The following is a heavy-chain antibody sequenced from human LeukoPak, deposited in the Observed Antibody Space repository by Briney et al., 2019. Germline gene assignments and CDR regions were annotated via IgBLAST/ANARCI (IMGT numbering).Heavy chain of an antibody. CDR3: ASGIAAAGARFGY. V-gene: IGHV4-34*01. CDR2: INHSGST. Sequence: PSETLSLTCAVYGGSFSGYYWSWIRQPPGKGLEWIEEINHSGSTNYNPSLKSRVTISVDTSKNQFSLKLSSVTAADTAVYYCASGIAAAGARFGYWGQGTLVTVSS. CDR1: GGSFSGYY. J-gene: IGHJ4*02. D-gene: IGHD6-13*01.